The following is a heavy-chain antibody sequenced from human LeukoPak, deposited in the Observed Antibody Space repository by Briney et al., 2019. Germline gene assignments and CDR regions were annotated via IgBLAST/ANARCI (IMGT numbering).Heavy chain of an antibody. D-gene: IGHD6-13*01. Sequence: GGSLRLSCAASGLTFSSYEMNWVRQAPGKGLEGLSYISSSSNMIFYAESVKGRFTISRDNAKNSLYLQMNSLRAEDTAIYYCATASGGWYRYYFDSWGQGTLVTVSS. CDR1: GLTFSSYE. V-gene: IGHV3-48*03. CDR2: ISSSSNMI. CDR3: ATASGGWYRYYFDS. J-gene: IGHJ4*02.